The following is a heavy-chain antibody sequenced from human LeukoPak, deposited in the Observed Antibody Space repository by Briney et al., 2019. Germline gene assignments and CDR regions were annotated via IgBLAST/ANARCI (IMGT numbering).Heavy chain of an antibody. J-gene: IGHJ4*02. CDR3: ARDQGSLTRSWYTGY. V-gene: IGHV1-2*06. Sequence: ASVKVSCKASGYTFTGYHILWVRQAPGQGLGWVARINPYSGDTNFAQKLQGRVTMTRDTSITTAYMDLSSLTPDDTAVYFCARDQGSLTRSWYTGYWGQGTQVTVSS. CDR2: INPYSGDT. D-gene: IGHD6-13*01. CDR1: GYTFTGYH.